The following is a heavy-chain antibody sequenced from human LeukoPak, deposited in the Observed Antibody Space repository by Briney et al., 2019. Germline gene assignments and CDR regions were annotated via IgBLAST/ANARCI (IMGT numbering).Heavy chain of an antibody. CDR2: IYHSGST. Sequence: SETLSLTCAVSGGSISSGGYPWSWIRQPPGKGLEWIGYIYHSGSTYYNPSLKSRVTISVDTSKNQFSLKLSSVTAADTAVYYCARMGLAVVVPAAHFDYWGQGTLVTVSS. CDR3: ARMGLAVVVPAAHFDY. D-gene: IGHD2-2*01. J-gene: IGHJ4*02. V-gene: IGHV4-30-2*01. CDR1: GGSISSGGYP.